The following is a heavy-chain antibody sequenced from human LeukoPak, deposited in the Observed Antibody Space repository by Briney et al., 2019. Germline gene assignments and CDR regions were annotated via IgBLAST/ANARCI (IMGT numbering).Heavy chain of an antibody. J-gene: IGHJ4*01. CDR2: LSGSGITT. CDR3: AKGIYSSGWSYFDY. V-gene: IGHV3-23*01. D-gene: IGHD6-19*01. Sequence: GGSLRPSCAASGFTFSNSAMSWVRQAPGKGLEWVTTLSGSGITTYYADSVKGRFTISRDNSKNTLYLQMNSLRAEDTAVYYCAKGIYSSGWSYFDYWGHGTLVTVSS. CDR1: GFTFSNSA.